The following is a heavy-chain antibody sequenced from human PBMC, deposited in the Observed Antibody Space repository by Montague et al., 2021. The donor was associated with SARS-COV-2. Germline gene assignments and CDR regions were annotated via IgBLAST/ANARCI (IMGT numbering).Heavy chain of an antibody. V-gene: IGHV4-38-2*01. CDR2: IYHSGGT. J-gene: IGHJ4*02. Sequence: SETLSLTCSVSGYSISSGYYWGWIRQPPGKGLEWIGNIYHSGGTYYSPSLKSRVTVSVDTSKNQFSLRLSAATAADTAVDYCARWYYVSGSYPHWGQGTLVTVSS. CDR1: GYSISSGYY. CDR3: ARWYYVSGSYPH. D-gene: IGHD3-10*01.